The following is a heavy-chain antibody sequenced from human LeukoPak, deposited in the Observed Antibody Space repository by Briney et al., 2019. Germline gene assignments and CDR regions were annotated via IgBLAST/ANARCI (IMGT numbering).Heavy chain of an antibody. V-gene: IGHV3-13*01. J-gene: IGHJ4*02. D-gene: IGHD1-1*01. Sequence: PGGPLRLSCGASGFLFSVYDVLGVRQATGKGLKWVSSMGRAGDTYYTGSVKGRFNISRENAKNSLYLQMNSLRAGDTAVYYCARVAKERVGGVYYFDYWAQGTLVTVSS. CDR3: ARVAKERVGGVYYFDY. CDR2: MGRAGDT. CDR1: GFLFSVYD.